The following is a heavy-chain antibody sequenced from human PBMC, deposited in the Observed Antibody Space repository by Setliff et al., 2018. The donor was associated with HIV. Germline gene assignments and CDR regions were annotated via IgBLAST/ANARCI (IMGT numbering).Heavy chain of an antibody. D-gene: IGHD3-22*01. CDR2: ISSSSNTK. CDR1: GFTFSSYS. V-gene: IGHV3-48*01. Sequence: LRLSCAASGFTFSSYSMNWVRQAPGKGLQWVSYISSSSNTKYYADSVKGRFTISRDNAKNSLYLQMNSLRAEDTAVYYCAKSYFDRSGYLGSWGQGTLVTVSS. J-gene: IGHJ5*02. CDR3: AKSYFDRSGYLGS.